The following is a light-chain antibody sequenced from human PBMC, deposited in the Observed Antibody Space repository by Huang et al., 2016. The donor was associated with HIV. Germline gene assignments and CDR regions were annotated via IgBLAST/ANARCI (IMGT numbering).Light chain of an antibody. V-gene: IGKV3-20*01. CDR1: QSVSNNY. CDR3: QQYGTSPKT. Sequence: EIVLTQSPGTLSLSLGERATLSCRASQSVSNNYLAWYQQKPGQAPSLLIYGASSRATGIPDRFSGSGSGTDFTLTISRLGPEDFAVFYCQQYGTSPKTFGQGPRWKS. J-gene: IGKJ1*01. CDR2: GAS.